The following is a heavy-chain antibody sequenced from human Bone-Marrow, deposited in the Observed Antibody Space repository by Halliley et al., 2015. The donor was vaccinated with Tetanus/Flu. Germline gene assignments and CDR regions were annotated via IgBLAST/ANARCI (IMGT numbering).Heavy chain of an antibody. CDR3: VSTGLAAGGY. D-gene: IGHD5-12*01. J-gene: IGHJ4*02. CDR2: ISGSGGNT. Sequence: GVGWVAGISGSGGNTFYADSVKGRFTISRDNSKNTLYLQMSSLRVEDTALYHCVSTGLAAGGYWGQGTLVTVSS. V-gene: IGHV3-23*01.